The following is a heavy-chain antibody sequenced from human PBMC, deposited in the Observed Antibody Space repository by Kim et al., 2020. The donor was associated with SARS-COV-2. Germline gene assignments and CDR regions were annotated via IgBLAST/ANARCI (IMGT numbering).Heavy chain of an antibody. CDR1: GGSVKTYY. CDR2: IYYSGGT. J-gene: IGHJ4*02. Sequence: SETLSLTCTVSGGSVKTYYWSWIRQSPGKGLEWIGDIYYSGGTNSNPSLKSRITMSIDMSKKQFSLKVFSVTAADTAIYYCATASVLSGSDYWGPGTLVT. D-gene: IGHD3-3*01. V-gene: IGHV4-59*08. CDR3: ATASVLSGSDY.